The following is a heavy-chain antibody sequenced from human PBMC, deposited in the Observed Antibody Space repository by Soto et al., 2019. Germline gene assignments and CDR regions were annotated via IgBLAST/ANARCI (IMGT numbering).Heavy chain of an antibody. D-gene: IGHD3-9*01. J-gene: IGHJ3*02. V-gene: IGHV1-2*04. Sequence: QVQLVQSGAEVKKPGASVKVSCKASGYTFTGYYMHWVRQAPGQGLEWMGWINPNSGGTNYAQKFKGWVTMTMDTSISTTYRELSRLRSVDTAVYYCERNVNYDILTGCRTTDAFDIWGQGTMVTVSS. CDR2: INPNSGGT. CDR1: GYTFTGYY. CDR3: ERNVNYDILTGCRTTDAFDI.